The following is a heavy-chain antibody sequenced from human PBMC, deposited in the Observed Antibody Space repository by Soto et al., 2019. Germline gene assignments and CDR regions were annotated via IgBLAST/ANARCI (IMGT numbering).Heavy chain of an antibody. CDR1: GGTFSSYA. J-gene: IGHJ6*02. V-gene: IGHV1-69*13. CDR2: IIPIFGTA. Sequence: GASVKVSCKASGGTFSSYAISWVRQAPGQGLEWMGGIIPIFGTANYAQKFQGRVTITADESTSTAYMELSSLRSEDTAVYYCATLLRQLEHPTGNGPLYYYYYGMDVWGQGTTVTVSS. CDR3: ATLLRQLEHPTGNGPLYYYYYGMDV. D-gene: IGHD6-6*01.